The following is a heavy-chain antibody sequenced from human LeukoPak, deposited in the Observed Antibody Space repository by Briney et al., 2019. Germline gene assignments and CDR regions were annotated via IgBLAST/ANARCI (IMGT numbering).Heavy chain of an antibody. CDR2: MSANSGKT. CDR1: GYTFTDNG. D-gene: IGHD3-16*02. J-gene: IGHJ4*02. Sequence: ASVKVSCKASGYTFTDNGISWVRQAPGEGLEWMGWMSANSGKTNYAQRFQGRVTMTRETSSSTVYMELRSLRSDDTAVYFCARDKNYRFDYWGQGTLVSVTS. V-gene: IGHV1-18*01. CDR3: ARDKNYRFDY.